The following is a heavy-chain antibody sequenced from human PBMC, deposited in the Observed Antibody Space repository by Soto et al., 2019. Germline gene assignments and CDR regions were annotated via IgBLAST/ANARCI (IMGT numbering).Heavy chain of an antibody. CDR3: ARGRQQLVNHHAFDI. Sequence: PSQTLSLTCVISWVSVSRNTVACNWIRKSPSGGLEWLGRTYYRSTWYNAYAVSMKSRIIINPDTSKNQFTLKLSSVTAADTAVYYCARGRQQLVNHHAFDIWGQGTMVTVSS. V-gene: IGHV6-1*01. D-gene: IGHD6-13*01. CDR1: WVSVSRNTVA. J-gene: IGHJ3*02. CDR2: TYYRSTWYN.